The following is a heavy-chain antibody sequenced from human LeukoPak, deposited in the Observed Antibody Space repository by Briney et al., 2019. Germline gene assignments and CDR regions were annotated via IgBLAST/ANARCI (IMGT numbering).Heavy chain of an antibody. Sequence: SETLSLPCAVSGGSISTYYWSWIRQPAGKGLEWIGRIYPSGYTNYNPSLKSRVTMSVDTSKYQFSLKLRSVTAADTAVYYCAGIWFGELDYYYMDVWGKGTSVTVSS. CDR3: AGIWFGELDYYYMDV. D-gene: IGHD3-10*01. J-gene: IGHJ6*03. CDR2: IYPSGYT. CDR1: GGSISTYY. V-gene: IGHV4-4*07.